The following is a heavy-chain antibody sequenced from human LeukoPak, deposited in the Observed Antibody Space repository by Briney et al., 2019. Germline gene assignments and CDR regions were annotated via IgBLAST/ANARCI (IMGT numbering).Heavy chain of an antibody. Sequence: GGSLRLSCAASGFTFSDHWLYWVRRAPGKGLVSGSHINTDGASTNYTDSAKGRFTISRDNAKTTLYLQMNSLRAEDTAVYYCVRALGDHWGQGTLVTVSS. CDR1: GFTFSDHW. J-gene: IGHJ4*02. CDR2: INTDGAST. CDR3: VRALGDH. D-gene: IGHD3-16*01. V-gene: IGHV3-74*01.